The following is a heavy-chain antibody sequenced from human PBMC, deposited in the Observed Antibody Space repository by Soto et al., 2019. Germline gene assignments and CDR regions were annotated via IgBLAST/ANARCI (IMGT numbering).Heavy chain of an antibody. D-gene: IGHD6-6*01. J-gene: IGHJ4*02. CDR3: ARNGGSSSPLDY. CDR1: GYTFTNYG. V-gene: IGHV1-18*01. CDR2: ISAYNGIA. Sequence: QVQLVQSGAEVKKPGASVKVSCKASGYTFTNYGISWVRQAPGQGLEWMGWISAYNGIANYAQKFQGRINMTTDTSTNTAYMELRSLRSDDAAVYYCARNGGSSSPLDYWGQGTLVTVSS.